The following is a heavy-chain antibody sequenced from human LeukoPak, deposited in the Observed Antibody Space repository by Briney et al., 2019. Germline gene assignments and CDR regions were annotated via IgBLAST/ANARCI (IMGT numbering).Heavy chain of an antibody. J-gene: IGHJ4*02. Sequence: GESLKISFKGSGYSFTSYWIGWVRQMPGKGLEWRGIIYPGDSDTRYSPSFQGQVTISADKSISTAYLQWSSLKASDTAMYCCARLLGRSMLSSGLYFDYWGQGTLVTVSS. CDR1: GYSFTSYW. CDR3: ARLLGRSMLSSGLYFDY. D-gene: IGHD2-8*01. V-gene: IGHV5-51*01. CDR2: IYPGDSDT.